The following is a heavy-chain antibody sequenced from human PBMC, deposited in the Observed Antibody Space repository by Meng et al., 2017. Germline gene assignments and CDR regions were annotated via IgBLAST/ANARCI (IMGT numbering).Heavy chain of an antibody. CDR3: ARGSYSFDS. V-gene: IGHV6-1*01. CDR2: AYYRSKWYH. D-gene: IGHD1-26*01. CDR1: GDSVSSNSAA. J-gene: IGHJ4*02. Sequence: QLPQSGPGPVKPPQTLSLICAISGDSVSSNSAAWNWIRQSPSRGLEWLGRAYYRSKWYHDYAESVKSRISIDPDTSKNQFSLQLRSVTPEDSAVYYCARGSYSFDSWGQRTLVTVSS.